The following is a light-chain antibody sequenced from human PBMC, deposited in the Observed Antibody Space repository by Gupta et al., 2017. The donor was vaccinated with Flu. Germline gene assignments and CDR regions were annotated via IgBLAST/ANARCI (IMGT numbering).Light chain of an antibody. CDR1: QGISNY. CDR3: QQYKKIPIT. CDR2: AAS. Sequence: DIQXXQSPXSLSAXVGDRVTITCRASQGISNYLAWFQQKPGTAPKSLIFAASDLQSGVPSRFSGSGSGTDFSLTISNLQPEDFATYYCQQYKKIPITFGQGTRLDFK. J-gene: IGKJ5*01. V-gene: IGKV1-16*01.